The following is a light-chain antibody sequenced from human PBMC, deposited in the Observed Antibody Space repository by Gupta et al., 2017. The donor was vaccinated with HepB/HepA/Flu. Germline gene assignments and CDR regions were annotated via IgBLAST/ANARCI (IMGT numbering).Light chain of an antibody. CDR3: QQRSYWPIT. Sequence: EIVLTQSPATLSLSPGERATLSCRASQSVRSYLVWYQQKPGQAPRLLIYDTSNRATGIPARFSGSGSETDFTLTISSREPEDFAVYYCQQRSYWPITFGGGTKVEIK. V-gene: IGKV3-11*01. CDR1: QSVRSY. CDR2: DTS. J-gene: IGKJ4*01.